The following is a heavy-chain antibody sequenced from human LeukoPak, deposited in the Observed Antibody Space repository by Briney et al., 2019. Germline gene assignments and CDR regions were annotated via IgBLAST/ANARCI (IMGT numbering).Heavy chain of an antibody. J-gene: IGHJ3*02. CDR3: ARTTYYEFWRGSQGAFDI. CDR1: GGSFSGYY. CDR2: INHRGST. Sequence: SETLSLTCGVYGGSFSGYYWTWIRQPPGKGLEWIGEINHRGSTNYNPSLKSRVTISVDTSKNEFSLNLDSVTAADTAVYYCARTTYYEFWRGSQGAFDIWGQGSRVTVSS. D-gene: IGHD3-3*01. V-gene: IGHV4-34*01.